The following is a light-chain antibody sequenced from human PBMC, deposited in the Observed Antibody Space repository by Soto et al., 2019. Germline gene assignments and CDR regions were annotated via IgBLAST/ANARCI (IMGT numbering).Light chain of an antibody. J-gene: IGKJ1*01. Sequence: AIQVTQSPSSLSASVGDRVTISCRASQGIGNDLGWYQQKPGTAPKLLIYEASTLQTGVASRFSGSGSGTDFTLTVSSLQPEDFATYYCLQDYVYPWTFGQGTKVEVK. CDR2: EAS. CDR1: QGIGND. CDR3: LQDYVYPWT. V-gene: IGKV1-6*01.